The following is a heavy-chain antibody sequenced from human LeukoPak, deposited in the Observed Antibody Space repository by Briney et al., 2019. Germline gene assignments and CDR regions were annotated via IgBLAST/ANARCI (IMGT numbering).Heavy chain of an antibody. D-gene: IGHD3-10*01. CDR3: ARIQAPGVIITHYYYYYMDV. J-gene: IGHJ6*03. V-gene: IGHV4-59*11. CDR1: GGSISSHY. CDR2: IYYSGST. Sequence: PSETLSLTCTVSGGSISSHYWSWIRQPPGKGLEWIGYIYYSGSTNYNPSLKSRVTISVDTSKNQFSLKLSSVTAADTAVYYCARIQAPGVIITHYYYYYMDVWGKGTTVTVSS.